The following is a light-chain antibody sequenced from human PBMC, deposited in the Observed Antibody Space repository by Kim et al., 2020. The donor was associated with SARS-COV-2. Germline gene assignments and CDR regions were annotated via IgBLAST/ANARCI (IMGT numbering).Light chain of an antibody. Sequence: AAVGDRVTTTCRASQGISSSLAWYQQKPGNAPKLLIYAASSLQSGVPSRFSGSGSGTEFTLTISSLQPEDFATYYCQQANSFPPTFGGGTKVDIK. J-gene: IGKJ4*01. CDR1: QGISSS. V-gene: IGKV1-12*01. CDR3: QQANSFPPT. CDR2: AAS.